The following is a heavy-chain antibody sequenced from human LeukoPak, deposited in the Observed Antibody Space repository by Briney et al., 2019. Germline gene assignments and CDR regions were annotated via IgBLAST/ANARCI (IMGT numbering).Heavy chain of an antibody. CDR1: GGSTSSYY. D-gene: IGHD3-10*01. V-gene: IGHV4-59*01. Sequence: SETLSLTCTVSGGSTSSYYWSWIRQPPGKGLEWIGYIYYSGSTNYNPSLKSRVTISVDTSKNQFSLKLSSVTAADTAVYYCARDKWGVRGRFFDIWGQGTMVTVSS. CDR2: IYYSGST. J-gene: IGHJ3*02. CDR3: ARDKWGVRGRFFDI.